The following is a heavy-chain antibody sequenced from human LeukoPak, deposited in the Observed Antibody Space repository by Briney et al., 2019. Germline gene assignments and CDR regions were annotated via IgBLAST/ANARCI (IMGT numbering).Heavy chain of an antibody. Sequence: PGGSLRLSCAASGXTFSSYWMHWVRQAPGKGLVWVSHINNDGSSTSYADSVKGRFTISRDNAKNTLYLQVNSLRTEDTAVYYCACYGIAPPYWGQGTLVTVSS. D-gene: IGHD2-15*01. V-gene: IGHV3-74*01. CDR3: ACYGIAPPY. CDR2: INNDGSST. CDR1: GXTFSSYW. J-gene: IGHJ4*02.